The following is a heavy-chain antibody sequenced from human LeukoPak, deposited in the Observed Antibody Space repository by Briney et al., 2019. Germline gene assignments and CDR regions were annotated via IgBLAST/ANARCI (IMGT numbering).Heavy chain of an antibody. Sequence: NPGGSLRLSCAASGFTFSDYYMSWIRQAPGKGLEWVSYVSSSGSNIYYADSVKGRFTISRDNAKNSLYLQMNSMRAEDTAVYYCARLEAGRWLQKPLDYWGQGTLVTVSS. D-gene: IGHD5-24*01. CDR2: VSSSGSNI. CDR3: ARLEAGRWLQKPLDY. CDR1: GFTFSDYY. J-gene: IGHJ4*02. V-gene: IGHV3-11*04.